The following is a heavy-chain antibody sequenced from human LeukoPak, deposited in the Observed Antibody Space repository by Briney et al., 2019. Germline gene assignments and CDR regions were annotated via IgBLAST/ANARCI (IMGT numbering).Heavy chain of an antibody. Sequence: NPSETLSLTCAVYGGSFSGYYWSWIRQPPGKGLEWIGEINHSGSTNYNPSLKSRVTISVDTSKNQFSLKLSSVTAADTAVYYCASHGFDYGGKGPLARRGYWGQGTLVTVSS. CDR2: INHSGST. J-gene: IGHJ4*02. V-gene: IGHV4-34*01. D-gene: IGHD4-23*01. CDR3: ASHGFDYGGKGPLARRGY. CDR1: GGSFSGYY.